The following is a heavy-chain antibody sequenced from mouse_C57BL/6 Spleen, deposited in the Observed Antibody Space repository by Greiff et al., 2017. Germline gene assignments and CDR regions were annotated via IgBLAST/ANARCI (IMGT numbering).Heavy chain of an antibody. CDR1: GYTFTNYS. Sequence: VQLQQSGAELVKPGSSVKMSCKASGYTFTNYSMDWVKQRPGKSLEWIGYINPDNGATEYNEKFKGKATLTVDKSSSTAYMELRSLTSEDSAVYYCARSGVSARLDYWGQGTMLTVSS. CDR2: INPDNGAT. D-gene: IGHD6-2*01. J-gene: IGHJ2*01. CDR3: ARSGVSARLDY. V-gene: IGHV1-18*01.